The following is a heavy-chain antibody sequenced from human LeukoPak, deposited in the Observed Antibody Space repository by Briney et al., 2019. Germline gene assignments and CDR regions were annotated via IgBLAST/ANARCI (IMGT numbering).Heavy chain of an antibody. D-gene: IGHD3/OR15-3a*01. V-gene: IGHV3-53*01. CDR3: ARDYDFWGNNWFDP. CDR1: GFTVSSNF. Sequence: PGGSLRLSCAASGFTVSSNFMSWVRQAPGKGLEWVSLIYSGGSTYYADSVKGRFTISRDNSKNTLYLQMNSLRAEDTAVYYCARDYDFWGNNWFDPWGQGTLVTVSS. J-gene: IGHJ5*02. CDR2: IYSGGST.